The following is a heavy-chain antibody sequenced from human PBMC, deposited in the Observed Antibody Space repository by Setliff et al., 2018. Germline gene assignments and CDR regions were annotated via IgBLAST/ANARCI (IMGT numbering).Heavy chain of an antibody. J-gene: IGHJ6*03. D-gene: IGHD2-15*01. V-gene: IGHV4-34*10. CDR1: GDSLSGYY. CDR3: ARAPGRQDYHYMEL. CDR2: IMPGRDT. Sequence: KPSETLSLTCAVYGDSLSGYYWSWIRQSPKKGLEWIGEIMPGRDTLYSPSLESRLTITIDTSKSQFSLKLRSVTAADTAVYYCARAPGRQDYHYMELWGKGTTVTVSS.